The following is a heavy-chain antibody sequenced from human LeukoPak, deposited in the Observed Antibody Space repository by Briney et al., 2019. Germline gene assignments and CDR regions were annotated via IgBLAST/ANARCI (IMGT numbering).Heavy chain of an antibody. Sequence: GGSLRLSCTVSGFTVSSNYMSWVRQAPGKGLEWVSVIYSGGSTYYADSVKGRFTISRDNSKNTLYLQMNSLRAEDTAVYYCATPPPLSPLRCFDWFDYWGQGTLVTVSS. CDR2: IYSGGST. J-gene: IGHJ4*02. CDR3: ATPPPLSPLRCFDWFDY. V-gene: IGHV3-66*01. CDR1: GFTVSSNY. D-gene: IGHD3-9*01.